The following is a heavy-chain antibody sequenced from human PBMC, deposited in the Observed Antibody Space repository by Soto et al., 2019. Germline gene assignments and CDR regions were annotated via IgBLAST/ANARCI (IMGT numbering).Heavy chain of an antibody. CDR3: ARGPLTISWY. CDR1: GYIFTTYG. J-gene: IGHJ4*01. CDR2: INPGNGHT. V-gene: IGHV1-3*01. Sequence: RASVKVSCKASGYIFTTYGLHWVRQAPGQRLEWMGWINPGNGHTNYSQKFQDRVTITRDTSATTAYMELSSLRSEDTAVYYCARGPLTISWYWGQGTPVTVSS. D-gene: IGHD6-13*01.